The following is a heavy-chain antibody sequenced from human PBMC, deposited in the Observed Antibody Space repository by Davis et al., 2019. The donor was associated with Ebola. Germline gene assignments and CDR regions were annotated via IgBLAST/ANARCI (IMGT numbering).Heavy chain of an antibody. Sequence: GESLKISCAASGFSFSRTDMNWFRQAPGRGPEWVSNINGGGEATYYADSVKGRFTISRDNSKNTLYLQMNSLRGEDTAVYYCAKDSLWDMKAVVIVSGRFDLWGRGTLVTVSS. D-gene: IGHD3-22*01. V-gene: IGHV3-23*01. CDR3: AKDSLWDMKAVVIVSGRFDL. CDR2: INGGGEAT. CDR1: GFSFSRTD. J-gene: IGHJ2*01.